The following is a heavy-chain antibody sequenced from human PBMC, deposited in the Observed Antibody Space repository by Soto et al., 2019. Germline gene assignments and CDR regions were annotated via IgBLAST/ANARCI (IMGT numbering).Heavy chain of an antibody. V-gene: IGHV3-30*03. CDR1: GFTFSSYG. D-gene: IGHD3-3*01. CDR2: ISYDGSNK. J-gene: IGHJ4*02. CDR3: ARGSTPTDFWSGYWTY. Sequence: HPGGSLRLSCAASGFTFSSYGMHWVRQAPGKGLEWVAVISYDGSNKYYVDSVKGRFTISRDNAKNSLYLQMDSLSTGDTAVYYCARGSTPTDFWSGYWTYWGQGTLVTVSS.